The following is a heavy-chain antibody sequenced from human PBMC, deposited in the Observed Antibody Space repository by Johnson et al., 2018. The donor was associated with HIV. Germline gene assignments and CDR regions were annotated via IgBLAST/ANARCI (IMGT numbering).Heavy chain of an antibody. CDR1: GLIFRTYW. CDR3: ARGQTAYSGYDVPLDI. D-gene: IGHD5-12*01. V-gene: IGHV3-7*02. J-gene: IGHJ3*02. CDR2: IKEDGSEI. Sequence: MQLVESGGGSVQPGGSLRLSCAASGLIFRTYWMSWVRQAPGKGLEWVANIKEDGSEIYFVDSVKGRFTISRDNANSSLYLQMNSLRVEDTAVYYCARGQTAYSGYDVPLDIWGQGTMVTVSS.